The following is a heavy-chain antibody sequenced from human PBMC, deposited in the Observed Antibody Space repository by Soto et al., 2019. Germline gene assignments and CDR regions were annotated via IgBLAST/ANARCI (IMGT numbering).Heavy chain of an antibody. CDR1: VFTFSSYS. D-gene: IGHD3-16*02. CDR2: ISSSSSTI. V-gene: IGHV3-48*02. Sequence: GGSLRLSCAVSVFTFSSYSMTWVRQAPGQGLERVSYISSSSSTIYYADSVKGRFTISRDNAKNSLYLQMNSLRDEDTAVYYCARDRRLGELSYYYYYYTMDVWGQGTTVTVSS. CDR3: ARDRRLGELSYYYYYYTMDV. J-gene: IGHJ6*02.